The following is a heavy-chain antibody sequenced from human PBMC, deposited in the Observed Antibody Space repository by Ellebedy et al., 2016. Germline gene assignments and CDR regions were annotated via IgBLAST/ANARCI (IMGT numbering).Heavy chain of an antibody. J-gene: IGHJ4*02. CDR2: ISYDGSNK. Sequence: GGSLRLSCAASGFTFSSYAMHWVRQAPGKGLEWVAVISYDGSNKYYADSVKGRFTISRDNSKNTLYLQMNSLRAEDTAVYYCARGWGSSSRGDYFDYWGQGTLVTVSS. CDR3: ARGWGSSSRGDYFDY. V-gene: IGHV3-30-3*01. D-gene: IGHD6-6*01. CDR1: GFTFSSYA.